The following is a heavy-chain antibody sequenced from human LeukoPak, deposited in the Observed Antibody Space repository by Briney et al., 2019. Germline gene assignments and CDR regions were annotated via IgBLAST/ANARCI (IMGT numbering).Heavy chain of an antibody. Sequence: ASETLSLTCAVYGGSFSGYYWSWIRQPPGKGLEWIGEINHSGSTNYNPSLKSRVTISVDTSKNQFSLKLSSVTAADTAVYYCARVRVLGYCSGGSCYSDRNYYYYGMDVWGQGTTVTVSS. D-gene: IGHD2-15*01. CDR1: GGSFSGYY. V-gene: IGHV4-34*01. CDR3: ARVRVLGYCSGGSCYSDRNYYYYGMDV. J-gene: IGHJ6*02. CDR2: INHSGST.